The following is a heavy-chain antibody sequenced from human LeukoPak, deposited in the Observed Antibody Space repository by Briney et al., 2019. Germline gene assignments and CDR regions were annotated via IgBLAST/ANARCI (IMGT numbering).Heavy chain of an antibody. CDR1: GFMFRTYW. CDR3: SRALEV. V-gene: IGHV3-7*01. Sequence: GGSLRLSCEVSGFMFRTYWMDWVRQAPGRGLEWVANINQDGSEEYYVDSVKGRFTISRDNTKNSFYLQMNSLRAEDTAVYYCSRALEVWGKGTTVTVSS. CDR2: INQDGSEE. J-gene: IGHJ6*04.